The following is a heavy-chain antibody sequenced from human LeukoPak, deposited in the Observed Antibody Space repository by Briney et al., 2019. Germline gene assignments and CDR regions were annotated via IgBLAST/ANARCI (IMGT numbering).Heavy chain of an antibody. CDR1: GGSISSSNW. Sequence: SETLSLTCAVSGGSISSSNWWSWVRQPPGKGLEWIGEIYHSGSTNYNPSVQGRVTISEDTSRNQFFLKLTSLTVADTAVFYCARRSSSSGYYYYMDVWGKGTTVTVSS. J-gene: IGHJ6*03. CDR2: IYHSGST. CDR3: ARRSSSSGYYYYMDV. V-gene: IGHV4-4*02. D-gene: IGHD6-6*01.